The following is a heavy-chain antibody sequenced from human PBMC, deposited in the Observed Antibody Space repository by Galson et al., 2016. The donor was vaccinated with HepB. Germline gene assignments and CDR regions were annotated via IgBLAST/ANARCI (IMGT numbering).Heavy chain of an antibody. D-gene: IGHD2-2*01. Sequence: SVKVSCKVSGYTFTNYYISWVRQAPGQGLEWMGWIRADNGDTNSALIVQDRVTMTADTSTATAYMELTSLRSDDTAVYYCARGHYTGTNCYWNFDYWGQGTLVTVSS. J-gene: IGHJ4*02. CDR2: IRADNGDT. CDR3: ARGHYTGTNCYWNFDY. CDR1: GYTFTNYY. V-gene: IGHV1-18*01.